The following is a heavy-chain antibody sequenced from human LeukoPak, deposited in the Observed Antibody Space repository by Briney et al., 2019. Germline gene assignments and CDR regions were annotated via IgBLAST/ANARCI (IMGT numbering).Heavy chain of an antibody. CDR3: ARARNYVYYYYGMDV. V-gene: IGHV4-34*01. Sequence: SETLSLTCAVYGGSFSGYYWSWIRQPPGKGLEWIGEINHSGSTNYNPSLKSRVTISVDTSKNQFSLKLSSVTAADTAVYYCARARNYVYYYYGMDVWGQGTTATVSS. J-gene: IGHJ6*02. CDR1: GGSFSGYY. D-gene: IGHD1-7*01. CDR2: INHSGST.